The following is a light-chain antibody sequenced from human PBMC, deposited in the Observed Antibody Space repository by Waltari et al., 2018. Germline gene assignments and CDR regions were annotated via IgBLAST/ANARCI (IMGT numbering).Light chain of an antibody. CDR3: QSYDSSLSASV. J-gene: IGLJ3*02. CDR1: DSNIGAAYD. Sequence: QSVLTQPPSVSGAPGQRITISCIGSDSNIGAAYDVHWYQQLPGTAPKLPVDANSYRPSGVPDRFSGSKSGTSASLAITGLQADDEAHYYCQSYDSSLSASVFGGGTKVTVL. CDR2: ANS. V-gene: IGLV1-40*01.